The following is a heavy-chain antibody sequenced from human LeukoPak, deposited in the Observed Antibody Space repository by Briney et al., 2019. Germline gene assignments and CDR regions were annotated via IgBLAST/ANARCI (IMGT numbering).Heavy chain of an antibody. CDR3: ARVPGRDDAFDI. CDR2: IYYSGST. V-gene: IGHV4-39*07. CDR1: GGSISSSSYY. J-gene: IGHJ3*02. Sequence: SETLSLTCTVSGGSISSSSYYWGWIRQPPGKGLEWIGSIYYSGSTYYNPSLKSRVTISVDKSKNQFSLKLSSVTAADTAVYYCARVPGRDDAFDIWGQGTMVTVSS. D-gene: IGHD5-24*01.